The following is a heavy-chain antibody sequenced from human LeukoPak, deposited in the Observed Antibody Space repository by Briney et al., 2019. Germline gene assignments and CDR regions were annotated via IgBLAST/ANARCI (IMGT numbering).Heavy chain of an antibody. V-gene: IGHV1-3*03. D-gene: IGHD4-17*01. J-gene: IGHJ4*02. CDR1: GYTFTSYA. CDR2: INAGNGNT. Sequence: ASVKVSCKASGYTFTSYAMHWVRQAPGQRLEWMGWINAGNGNTKYSQEFQGRVTITRDTSASTAYMELSSLRSEDMAVYYCAKSYGDVDTIDYWGQGTLVTVSS. CDR3: AKSYGDVDTIDY.